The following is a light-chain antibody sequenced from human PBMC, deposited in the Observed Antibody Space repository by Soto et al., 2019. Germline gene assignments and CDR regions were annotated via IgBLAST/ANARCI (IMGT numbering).Light chain of an antibody. V-gene: IGLV2-14*01. Sequence: QSALTQPASVSGSPGQSITISCTGTSSDIGGSNYVSWYQQHPGKAPKLIIYEVSNRPSGVSNRFSGSKSGNAASLTISGLQAEDEADYYCSSYTSSSTKVFGTGTKLTVL. CDR3: SSYTSSSTKV. J-gene: IGLJ1*01. CDR1: SSDIGGSNY. CDR2: EVS.